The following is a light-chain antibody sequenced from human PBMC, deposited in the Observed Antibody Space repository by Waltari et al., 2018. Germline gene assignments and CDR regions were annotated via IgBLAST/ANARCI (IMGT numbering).Light chain of an antibody. Sequence: QSALTQPASVSGSPGQSITIPCTGTSSDVGSSNRVSWYQPAPGNAPRLIIYEVSNRPSGVSNRFSGSKSGNTASLTISGLQVEDEADYYCSSFTTSSTWVFGAGTKLTVL. CDR3: SSFTTSSTWV. J-gene: IGLJ3*02. CDR1: SSDVGSSNR. V-gene: IGLV2-18*02. CDR2: EVS.